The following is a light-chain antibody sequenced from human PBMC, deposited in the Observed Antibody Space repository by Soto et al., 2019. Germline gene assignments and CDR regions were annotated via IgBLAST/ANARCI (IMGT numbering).Light chain of an antibody. Sequence: QSALTQPASVSGSPGQSITISCTGTSTDVGGHYYVSWYQQHPGKAPKLIIYDVTDRPSGVSHRFSGSKTGNTASLTISGLQAEDEADYYCTSYTSTNSYVAVGGGTKLTVL. CDR1: STDVGGHYY. CDR3: TSYTSTNSYVA. J-gene: IGLJ2*01. V-gene: IGLV2-14*03. CDR2: DVT.